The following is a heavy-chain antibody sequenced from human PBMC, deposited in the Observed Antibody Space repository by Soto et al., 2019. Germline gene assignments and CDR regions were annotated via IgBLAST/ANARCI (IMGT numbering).Heavy chain of an antibody. CDR3: SRDLRYSYGYFTDV. J-gene: IGHJ6*02. V-gene: IGHV3-53*01. D-gene: IGHD5-18*01. Sequence: GGSLRLSCAASGFTVSSNYMSWVRQAPGKGLEWVSVIYSGGSTYYADSVKGRFTISRDNSKNTLYLQMNSLRAEDTAVYYCSRDLRYSYGYFTDVWGQGTTVTVSS. CDR2: IYSGGST. CDR1: GFTVSSNY.